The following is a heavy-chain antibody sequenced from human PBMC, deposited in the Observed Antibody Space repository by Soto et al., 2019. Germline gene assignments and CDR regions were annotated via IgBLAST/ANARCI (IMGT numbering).Heavy chain of an antibody. CDR3: ARAHYGDYGYGMDV. J-gene: IGHJ6*02. CDR2: TYHGGST. V-gene: IGHV4-30-2*01. D-gene: IGHD4-17*01. Sequence: QLQLQESGSGLVKPSQTLSLTCAVSGGSISSGGYSWSWIRQPPGKGLEWIGYTYHGGSTYYNPSLKSRVTISVDRSMNQFSLKLSSVTAADTAVYYCARAHYGDYGYGMDVWGQGTTVTVSS. CDR1: GGSISSGGYS.